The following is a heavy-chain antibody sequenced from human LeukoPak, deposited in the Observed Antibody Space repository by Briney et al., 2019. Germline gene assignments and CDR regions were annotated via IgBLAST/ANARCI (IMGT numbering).Heavy chain of an antibody. CDR2: ISSSSSYI. J-gene: IGHJ4*02. Sequence: PGGSLRLSCAASGFTFSSYSMNWVRQAPGKGLEWVSSISSSSSYIYYADSVTGRFTISRDNAKNSLYLQMNSLRAEDTAVYYCARDFNSRRPDYWGQGTLVTVSS. CDR1: GFTFSSYS. V-gene: IGHV3-21*01. CDR3: ARDFNSRRPDY.